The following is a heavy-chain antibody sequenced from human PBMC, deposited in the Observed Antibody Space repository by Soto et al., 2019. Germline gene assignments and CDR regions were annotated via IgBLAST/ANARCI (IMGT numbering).Heavy chain of an antibody. J-gene: IGHJ4*02. CDR2: ISGSGGRS. Sequence: EVQLLDSGGGLVQPGGSLRLSCAASGFTFSNYAMTWVRQGPGKGLEWVSGISGSGGRSYYADSVTGRFTISRDNSKSTLYLQMHSLRAEDTAVYYCAKAYFVWSSEQPYYFDYWCQGTLVTVSS. D-gene: IGHD3-16*01. CDR3: AKAYFVWSSEQPYYFDY. V-gene: IGHV3-23*01. CDR1: GFTFSNYA.